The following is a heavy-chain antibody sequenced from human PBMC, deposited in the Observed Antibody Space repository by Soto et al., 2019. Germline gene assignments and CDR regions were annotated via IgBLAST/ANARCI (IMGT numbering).Heavy chain of an antibody. CDR2: ISSSSSYI. CDR3: ARDGYGYCSSTSCPNWFDP. D-gene: IGHD2-2*01. Sequence: GGSLRLSCAASGFTFGSYSTNWVRQAPGKGLEWDSSISSSSSYIYYADSVKGRFIISRDNAKKSLYLQMNSLRAEDTAVYYCARDGYGYCSSTSCPNWFDPWAQGTLVTVYS. J-gene: IGHJ5*02. V-gene: IGHV3-21*01. CDR1: GFTFGSYS.